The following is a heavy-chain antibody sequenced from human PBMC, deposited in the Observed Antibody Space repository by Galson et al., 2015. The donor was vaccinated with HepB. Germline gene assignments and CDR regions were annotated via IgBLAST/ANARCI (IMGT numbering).Heavy chain of an antibody. Sequence: SVKVSCKASGYTFTTFGITWVRQAPGQGLEWMGWINTYTGNMNSAQKLQGRVTMTTDTSTSTAYMELRSLTSDDTAVYYCARARYSSSPPDYWGQGTLVTVSP. D-gene: IGHD6-6*01. CDR1: GYTFTTFG. J-gene: IGHJ4*02. V-gene: IGHV1-18*01. CDR3: ARARYSSSPPDY. CDR2: INTYTGNM.